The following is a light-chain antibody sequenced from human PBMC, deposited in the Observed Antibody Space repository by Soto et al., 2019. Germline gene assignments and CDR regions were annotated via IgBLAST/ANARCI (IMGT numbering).Light chain of an antibody. Sequence: DIQMTQSPSSLSASVGDRVTIACRSSHTINIYLNWYQQKPGQAPKLLIHTASTVHSGVPSRFSGSGSRTDITLTINKLPPEDFATYCCQQNYSSVRTFGQGTKVEL. CDR3: QQNYSSVRT. V-gene: IGKV1-39*01. CDR1: HTINIY. CDR2: TAS. J-gene: IGKJ1*01.